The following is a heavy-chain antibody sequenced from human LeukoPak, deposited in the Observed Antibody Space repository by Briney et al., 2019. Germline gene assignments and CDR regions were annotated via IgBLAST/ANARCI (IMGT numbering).Heavy chain of an antibody. CDR2: ISSSGSTI. CDR3: AKEIGGSPGGY. D-gene: IGHD2-15*01. V-gene: IGHV3-48*03. J-gene: IGHJ4*02. CDR1: GFTFSSYE. Sequence: GGSLRLSCAASGFTFSSYEMNWVRQAPGKGLEWVSYISSSGSTIYYADSVKGRFTISRDNSKNTLYLQMNSLRAEDTAVYYCAKEIGGSPGGYWGQGTLVTVSS.